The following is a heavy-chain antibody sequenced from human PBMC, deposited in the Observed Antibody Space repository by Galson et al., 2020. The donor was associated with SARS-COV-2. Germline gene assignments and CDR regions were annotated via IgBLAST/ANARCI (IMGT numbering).Heavy chain of an antibody. Sequence: KIGESLKISCAASGFTFSSYSMNWVRQAPGKGLEWVSSISSSSSYIYYADSVKGRFTISRDNAKNSLYLQMNSLRAEDTAVYYCARDLVGRVEDIAAAGTGYWGQGTLVTVSS. CDR2: ISSSSSYI. J-gene: IGHJ4*02. V-gene: IGHV3-21*01. CDR1: GFTFSSYS. CDR3: ARDLVGRVEDIAAAGTGY. D-gene: IGHD6-13*01.